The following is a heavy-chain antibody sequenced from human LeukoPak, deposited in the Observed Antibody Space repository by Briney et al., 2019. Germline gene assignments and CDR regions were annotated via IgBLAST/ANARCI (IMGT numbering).Heavy chain of an antibody. D-gene: IGHD6-19*01. J-gene: IGHJ4*02. V-gene: IGHV4-39*07. CDR1: GGSISSSSYY. CDR2: IYYSGST. Sequence: SETLSLTCTVSGGSISSSSYYWGWIRQPPGKGLEWIGSIYYSGSTYYNPSLKSRVTISVDTSKNQFSLKLSSVTAADTAVYYCARVGYSSGWRGGFFDYWGQGTLVTVSS. CDR3: ARVGYSSGWRGGFFDY.